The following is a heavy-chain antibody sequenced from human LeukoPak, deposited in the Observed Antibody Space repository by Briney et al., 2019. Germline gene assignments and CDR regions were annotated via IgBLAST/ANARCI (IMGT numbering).Heavy chain of an antibody. V-gene: IGHV4-30-2*01. J-gene: IGHJ4*02. CDR3: ARAPYFDY. CDR2: IYHSGST. CDR1: GGSISSGGYS. Sequence: PSQTLSLACAVSGGSISSGGYSWSWIRQPPGKGLEWIGYIYHSGSTYYNPSLKSRVTISVDRSKNQFSLKLGSVTAADTAVYYCARAPYFDYWGQGTLVTVSS.